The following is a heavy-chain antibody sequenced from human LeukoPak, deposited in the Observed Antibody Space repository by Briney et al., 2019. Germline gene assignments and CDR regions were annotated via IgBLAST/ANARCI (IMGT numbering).Heavy chain of an antibody. V-gene: IGHV5-51*01. CDR3: ARRYRHYADY. J-gene: IGHJ4*02. CDR2: IYPSDPDT. Sequence: GESLKISCKGSGYSFTTYWIGWVGQMPGKGLEWMGIIYPSDPDTRYSPSFQGQVTISADKSINTAYLHWSSLKASDTAMYYCARRYRHYADYWGQGTLVTVSS. D-gene: IGHD1-1*01. CDR1: GYSFTTYW.